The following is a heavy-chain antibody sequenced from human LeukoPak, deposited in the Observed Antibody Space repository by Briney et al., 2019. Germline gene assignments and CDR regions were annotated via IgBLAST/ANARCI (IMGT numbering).Heavy chain of an antibody. Sequence: GGFLRLSCAASGFTFSSYSMNWVRQAPGKGLEWVSSISSSSTYIYYADSVKGRFTISRDNAKNSLYLLMNRLRAEDTAVYYCARDWYDNSDAFDIWGQGTMVIVSS. J-gene: IGHJ3*02. CDR2: ISSSSTYI. V-gene: IGHV3-21*01. CDR1: GFTFSSYS. CDR3: ARDWYDNSDAFDI. D-gene: IGHD3-9*01.